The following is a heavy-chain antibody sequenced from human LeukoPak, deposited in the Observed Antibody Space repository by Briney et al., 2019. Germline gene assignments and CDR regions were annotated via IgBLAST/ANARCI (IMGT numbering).Heavy chain of an antibody. CDR2: IYYSGST. V-gene: IGHV4-59*12. Sequence: SETLSLTCTVSGGSISSYYWSWIRQPPGKGLEWIGYIYYSGSTNYNPSLKSRVTISVDTSKNQFSLKLSSVTAADTAVYYCAAVLRYFDWLSFDAFDIWGQGTMVTVSS. CDR1: GGSISSYY. J-gene: IGHJ3*02. CDR3: AAVLRYFDWLSFDAFDI. D-gene: IGHD3-9*01.